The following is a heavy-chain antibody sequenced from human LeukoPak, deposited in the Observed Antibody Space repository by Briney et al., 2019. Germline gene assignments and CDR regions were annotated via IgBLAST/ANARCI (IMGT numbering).Heavy chain of an antibody. Sequence: PGGSLRLSCAASGFTFSAYDMHWVRQGTGNGLEWVSVVGSAGDTYYAGSVKGRFTISRENAKNSLYLQMNSLSAGDTAVYYCTRASSGLDYWGQGILVTVSS. CDR2: VGSAGDT. J-gene: IGHJ4*02. V-gene: IGHV3-13*01. D-gene: IGHD2-8*02. CDR3: TRASSGLDY. CDR1: GFTFSAYD.